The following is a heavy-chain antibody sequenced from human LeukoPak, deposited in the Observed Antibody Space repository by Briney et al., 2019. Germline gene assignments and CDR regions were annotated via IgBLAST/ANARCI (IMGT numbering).Heavy chain of an antibody. CDR1: GYSISSGYY. CDR2: IYHSGST. V-gene: IGHV4-38-2*02. J-gene: IGHJ4*02. CDR3: ARAYCSGGSCYSGN. D-gene: IGHD2-15*01. Sequence: PSETLSLTCTVSGYSISSGYYWGWIRQPPGKGLEWIGSIYHSGSTYYNPSLKSRVTISVDTSKNQFSLKLSSVTAADTAVYYCARAYCSGGSCYSGNWGQGTLVTVSS.